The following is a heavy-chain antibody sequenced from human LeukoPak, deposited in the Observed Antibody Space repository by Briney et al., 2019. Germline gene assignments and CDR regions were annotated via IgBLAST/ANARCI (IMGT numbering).Heavy chain of an antibody. V-gene: IGHV3-48*03. CDR2: ISSSGSTK. Sequence: GGSLKLSCAASGFTFSSYEMNWVRQAPGKGLEWVSYISSSGSTKYYADSVKGRFTISRDNAKNSLYLQMNSLRVEDTAVYYCASLRPRQQLVVDHWGQGTLVTVSS. CDR3: ASLRPRQQLVVDH. J-gene: IGHJ4*02. CDR1: GFTFSSYE. D-gene: IGHD6-13*01.